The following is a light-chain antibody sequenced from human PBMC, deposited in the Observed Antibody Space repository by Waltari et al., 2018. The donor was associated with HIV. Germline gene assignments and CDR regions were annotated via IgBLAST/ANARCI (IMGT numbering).Light chain of an antibody. CDR3: SSYSASGTLVL. CDR1: SSDVGASDY. J-gene: IGLJ2*01. CDR2: EVK. V-gene: IGLV2-14*01. Sequence: QSALTQPASVSGSPGQSISISCSGTSSDVGASDYVSWYHQHPGAAPTLILYEVKKRPSGISNLFSVSKSGNTASLTISGLQVEDEAHYYCSSYSASGTLVLFGGGTRLTVL.